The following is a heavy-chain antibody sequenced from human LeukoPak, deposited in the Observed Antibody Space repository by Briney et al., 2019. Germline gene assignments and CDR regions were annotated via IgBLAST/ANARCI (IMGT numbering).Heavy chain of an antibody. Sequence: ASVKVSCKASGYTFTSYGISWVRQAPGQGLEGMGWINPYNGNTNYAQKLQGRVTMTTNTSTSTAYMELRSLRSDDTAVYYCARGALGWFGELSQHFDCWGQGTLVTVS. CDR2: INPYNGNT. CDR3: ARGALGWFGELSQHFDC. V-gene: IGHV1-18*01. D-gene: IGHD3-10*01. J-gene: IGHJ4*02. CDR1: GYTFTSYG.